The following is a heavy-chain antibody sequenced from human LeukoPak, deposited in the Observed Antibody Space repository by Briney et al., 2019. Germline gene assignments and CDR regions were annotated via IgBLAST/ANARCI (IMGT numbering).Heavy chain of an antibody. CDR1: GFTFNNYG. D-gene: IGHD4-17*01. Sequence: GGSLRLSCVVSGFTFNNYGMNWVRQAPGKGLDWVSYISASRNSISYADSVKGRFTISRDNSKNTLYLQMNSLRAEDTAVYYCAREADGDHFDYWGQGTLVTVSS. J-gene: IGHJ4*02. CDR3: AREADGDHFDY. CDR2: ISASRNSI. V-gene: IGHV3-48*01.